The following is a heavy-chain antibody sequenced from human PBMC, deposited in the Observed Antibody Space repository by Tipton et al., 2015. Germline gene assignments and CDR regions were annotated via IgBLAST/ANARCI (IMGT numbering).Heavy chain of an antibody. V-gene: IGHV3-23*01. CDR3: LSRFSSSSVDD. CDR1: GFTFNNYA. Sequence: SLRLSCAASGFTFNNYAMNWVRQAPGKGLEWVSSITGSGGSRYYADSVKGRFTISRDNSKNTVYLQMNRLTAEDTAVYYCLSRFSSSSVDDWGQGTLVTVSS. CDR2: ITGSGGSR. D-gene: IGHD6-6*01. J-gene: IGHJ4*02.